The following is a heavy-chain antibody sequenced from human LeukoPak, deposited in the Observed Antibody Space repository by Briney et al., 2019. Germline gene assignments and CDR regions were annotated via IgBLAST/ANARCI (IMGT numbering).Heavy chain of an antibody. Sequence: SVKVSCKASGGTFISYAISWVRQAPGQGLEWMGGIIPIFGTANYAQKFQGRVTITADESTSTAYMELSSLRSEDTAVYYCAREDCSSTSCYSYYYYYGMDVWGQGTTVTVSS. CDR3: AREDCSSTSCYSYYYYYGMDV. CDR2: IIPIFGTA. V-gene: IGHV1-69*13. CDR1: GGTFISYA. J-gene: IGHJ6*02. D-gene: IGHD2-2*01.